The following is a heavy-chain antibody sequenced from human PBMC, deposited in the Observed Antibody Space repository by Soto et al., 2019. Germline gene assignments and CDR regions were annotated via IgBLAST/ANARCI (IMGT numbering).Heavy chain of an antibody. Sequence: SETLSLTCTVSGGSLSSYYWSWIRQPPGKRLEWIGYIFYSGSTNYNPSLKSRVTISVDTSKNQFSLKLSSVTAADTAVYYFAEPSAKDFDTWAQGTMLPISS. V-gene: IGHV4-59*08. J-gene: IGHJ4*03. CDR3: AEPSAKDFDT. D-gene: IGHD3-9*01. CDR2: IFYSGST. CDR1: GGSLSSYY.